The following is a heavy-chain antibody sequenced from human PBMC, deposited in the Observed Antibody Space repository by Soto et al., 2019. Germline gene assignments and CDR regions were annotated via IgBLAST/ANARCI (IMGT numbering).Heavy chain of an antibody. D-gene: IGHD3-16*01. CDR2: IYYSGST. CDR1: GGSISSYY. CDR3: ARVPGLGWFDP. J-gene: IGHJ5*02. V-gene: IGHV4-59*01. Sequence: QVQLQESGPGLVKPSETLSLTCTVSGGSISSYYWSWIRQPPGKGLEWIGYIYYSGSTNYNPSLKSRVTISVDTSKNQFSLKPSSVTAADTAVYYCARVPGLGWFDPWGQGTLVTVSS.